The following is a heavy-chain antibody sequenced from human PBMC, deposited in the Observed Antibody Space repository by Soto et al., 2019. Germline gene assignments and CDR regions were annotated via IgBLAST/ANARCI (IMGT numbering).Heavy chain of an antibody. CDR3: SHRVLRTVFGLVTTTAIYFDF. CDR1: GFSLTTSGVG. V-gene: IGHV2-5*02. J-gene: IGHJ4*02. CDR2: IYWDDDK. Sequence: QITLNESGPTQVKPRQTLTLTCTFSGFSLTTSGVGVGWIRQSPGKAPEWLPLIYWDDDKRYSPSLKSRLTITKDTSKNQVVLTMADLDPADTATSYCSHRVLRTVFGLVTTTAIYFDFWGQGTPVAVSS. D-gene: IGHD3-3*01.